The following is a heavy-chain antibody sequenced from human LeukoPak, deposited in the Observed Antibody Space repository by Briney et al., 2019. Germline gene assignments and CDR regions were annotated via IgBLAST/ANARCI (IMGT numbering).Heavy chain of an antibody. Sequence: GGSLRLSCAASGFTFSSYEMNWVRQAPGKGLEWVAFIRYDGSNKYYADSVKGRFTISRDNSKNTLYLQMNSLRAEDTAVYYCAKVKVWFGDYFDYWGQGTLVTVSS. D-gene: IGHD3-10*01. CDR3: AKVKVWFGDYFDY. J-gene: IGHJ4*02. V-gene: IGHV3-30*02. CDR1: GFTFSSYE. CDR2: IRYDGSNK.